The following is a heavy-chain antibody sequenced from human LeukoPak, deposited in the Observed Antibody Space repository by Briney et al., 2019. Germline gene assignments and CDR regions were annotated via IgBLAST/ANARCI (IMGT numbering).Heavy chain of an antibody. V-gene: IGHV3-7*01. CDR2: IKQDGSEK. CDR1: GFTFSSYW. D-gene: IGHD6-6*01. CDR3: AREGLIAARNRYYYYMDV. Sequence: GGSLRLSCAASGFTFSSYWMSWVRQAPGKGLEWVANIKQDGSEKYYVDSVKGRFTISRDNAKNSLYLHMNSLRAEDTAVYYCAREGLIAARNRYYYYMDVWGKGTTVTVSS. J-gene: IGHJ6*03.